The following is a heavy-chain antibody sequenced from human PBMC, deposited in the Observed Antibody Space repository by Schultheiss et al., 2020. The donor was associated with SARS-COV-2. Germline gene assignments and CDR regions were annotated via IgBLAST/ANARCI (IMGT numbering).Heavy chain of an antibody. V-gene: IGHV4-30-2*01. D-gene: IGHD3-3*01. CDR2: IYHSGST. J-gene: IGHJ5*02. CDR1: GGSISSGGYY. CDR3: ARGRRAISKLAPNWFDP. Sequence: SETLSLTCTVSGGSISSGGYYWSWIRQHPGKGLEWIGYIYHSGSTYYNPSLKSRVTISVDRSKNQFSLKLSSVTAADTAVYYCARGRRAISKLAPNWFDPWGQGTLVTVSS.